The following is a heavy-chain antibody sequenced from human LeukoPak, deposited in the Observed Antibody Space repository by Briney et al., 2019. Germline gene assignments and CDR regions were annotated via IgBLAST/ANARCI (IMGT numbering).Heavy chain of an antibody. D-gene: IGHD3-16*01. Sequence: SETLSLTCTVSGGSISSGTYYWSWIRQPAGKGLEWIGRIYFSGSTIYSPSRKSRVTISVDTSKNQFSLKLTSVTAADTAVYYCARESLQLWGNFDYWGQGTLVTVSS. CDR2: IYFSGST. J-gene: IGHJ4*02. CDR1: GGSISSGTYY. CDR3: ARESLQLWGNFDY. V-gene: IGHV4-61*02.